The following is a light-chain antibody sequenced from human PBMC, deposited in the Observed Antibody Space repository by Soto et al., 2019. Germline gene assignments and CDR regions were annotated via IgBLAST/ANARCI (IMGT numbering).Light chain of an antibody. CDR1: QSVSSSY. CDR3: QQYGSPLLN. J-gene: IGKJ4*01. CDR2: GAS. V-gene: IGKV3-20*01. Sequence: EIVLTQSPGTLSLSPGERATLSCRASQSVSSSYLAWYQQKPGQAPRLLISGASSRATVIPDRFSGSGSGTDFTLTISRVEPEDFAVYYCQQYGSPLLNCGGGTKVDIK.